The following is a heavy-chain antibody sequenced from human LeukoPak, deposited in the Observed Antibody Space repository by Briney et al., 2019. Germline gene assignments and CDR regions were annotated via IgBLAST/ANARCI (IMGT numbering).Heavy chain of an antibody. V-gene: IGHV4-61*01. CDR2: IYYSGST. CDR1: GGSVSSGSYY. J-gene: IGHJ3*02. D-gene: IGHD2-15*01. Sequence: SETLSLTCAVSGGSVSSGSYYWSWIRQPPGKGLEWIGYIYYSGSTNYNPSLKSRVTISVDTSKNQFSLKLSSVTAADTAVYYCAGGGSRLKAFDIWGQGTMVTVSS. CDR3: AGGGSRLKAFDI.